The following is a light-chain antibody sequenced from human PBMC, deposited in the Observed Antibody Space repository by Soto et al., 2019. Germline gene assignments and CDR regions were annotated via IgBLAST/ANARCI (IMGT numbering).Light chain of an antibody. CDR3: QQYDNWPPYT. CDR1: QSVNNN. V-gene: IGKV3-15*01. J-gene: IGKJ2*01. CDR2: GAS. Sequence: EIMLTQSPATLSVSPGERASLSCRASQSVNNNLAWFQQKPGQAPRLLIYGASTRATGIPARFSGSGSGTEFTLSISSLQSEDFAVYYCQQYDNWPPYTFGQGTKLEIK.